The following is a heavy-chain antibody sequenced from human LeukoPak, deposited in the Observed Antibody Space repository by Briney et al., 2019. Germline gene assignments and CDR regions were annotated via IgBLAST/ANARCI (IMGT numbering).Heavy chain of an antibody. CDR1: YGSISGYY. CDR2: IYYSGST. Sequence: SGTLSLTCSVSYGSISGYYWSWIRQSPGKELVWIGYIYYSGSTNYNPSLKSRVTISADMSKNQVSLKLSSVTAADTALYYCARHFTYYYDSSGYPRDSFDIWGHGTMVTVSS. D-gene: IGHD3-22*01. J-gene: IGHJ3*02. CDR3: ARHFTYYYDSSGYPRDSFDI. V-gene: IGHV4-59*08.